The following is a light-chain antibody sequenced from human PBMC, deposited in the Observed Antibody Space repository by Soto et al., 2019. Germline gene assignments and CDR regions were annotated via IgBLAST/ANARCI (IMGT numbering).Light chain of an antibody. CDR3: SSYTSSSTLYYV. V-gene: IGLV2-14*01. CDR1: SSDVGGYNY. CDR2: DVS. J-gene: IGLJ1*01. Sequence: QSALTQPASVSGSPGQSITISCTGASSDVGGYNYVSWYQQHPGKAPKLMIYDVSNRPSGVSYRFSGSKSGNTASLTISGLQAEDEADYYCSSYTSSSTLYYVFGTGTKVTVL.